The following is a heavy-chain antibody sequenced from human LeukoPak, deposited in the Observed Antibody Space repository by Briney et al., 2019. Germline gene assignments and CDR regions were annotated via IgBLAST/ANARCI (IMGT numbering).Heavy chain of an antibody. CDR1: GDSISSYY. Sequence: SETLSLTCIVSGDSISSYYWSWIRQPPGRGLEWIGYIYYSGSTNYNPSLKSRVTISVDASKNHFSLKLSSVTAADTAVYYCARDRSLGIIDYWGQGTLVTVSS. J-gene: IGHJ4*02. CDR2: IYYSGST. V-gene: IGHV4-59*01. CDR3: ARDRSLGIIDY. D-gene: IGHD3-16*01.